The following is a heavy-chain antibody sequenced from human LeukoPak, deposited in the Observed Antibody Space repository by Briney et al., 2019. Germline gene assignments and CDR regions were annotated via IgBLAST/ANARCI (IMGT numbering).Heavy chain of an antibody. CDR1: GFTFSSYA. CDR2: ISGSGGST. Sequence: PGASLRLSCAASGFTFSSYAMSWVRQAPGEGLEWVSAISGSGGSTYYADSVKGRFTISRDNSKNTLYLQMNSLRAEDTAVYYCAKVGALSGSYDYFDYWGQGTLVTVSS. D-gene: IGHD3-10*01. CDR3: AKVGALSGSYDYFDY. V-gene: IGHV3-23*01. J-gene: IGHJ4*02.